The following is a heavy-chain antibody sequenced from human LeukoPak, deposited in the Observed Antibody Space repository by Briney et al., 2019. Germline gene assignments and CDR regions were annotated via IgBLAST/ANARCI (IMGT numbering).Heavy chain of an antibody. CDR1: GGSISSYY. CDR3: ARGAEDMVRGVRANWFDP. D-gene: IGHD3-10*01. Sequence: KPSETLSLTCTVSGGSISSYYWSWIRQPPGKGLEWIGYIYYSGSTNYNPSLKSRVTISVDTSKNQFSLKLSSVTAADTAVYYCARGAEDMVRGVRANWFDPWGQGTLVTVSS. CDR2: IYYSGST. V-gene: IGHV4-59*01. J-gene: IGHJ5*02.